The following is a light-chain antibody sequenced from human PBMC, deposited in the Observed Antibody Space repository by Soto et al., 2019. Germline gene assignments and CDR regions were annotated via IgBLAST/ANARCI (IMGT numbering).Light chain of an antibody. CDR1: SSDVGGYNY. J-gene: IGLJ1*01. CDR3: SSYTISSLDYV. Sequence: QSALTQPASVSGSPGQSITISCTGTSSDVGGYNYVSWYQQHPGKAPKLMIYEVSNRPSGVSNRFSGSKSGNTSSLTISGFQAEDGGDYYCSSYTISSLDYVFGTGTKLTVL. V-gene: IGLV2-14*01. CDR2: EVS.